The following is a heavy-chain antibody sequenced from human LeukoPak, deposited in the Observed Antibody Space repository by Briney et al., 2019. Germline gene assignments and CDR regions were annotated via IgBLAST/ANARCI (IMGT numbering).Heavy chain of an antibody. D-gene: IGHD2-15*01. V-gene: IGHV4-39*01. CDR3: AGGGSCPDY. CDR2: IYYSGST. CDR1: GDSISSSSYY. J-gene: IGHJ4*02. Sequence: SETLSLTCTVSGDSISSSSYYWGWIRLPPGKGLEWIGSIYYSGSTYYNPSLKSRVTISVDTSKNQFSLKLSSVTAADTAVYYCAGGGSCPDYWGQGTLVTVSS.